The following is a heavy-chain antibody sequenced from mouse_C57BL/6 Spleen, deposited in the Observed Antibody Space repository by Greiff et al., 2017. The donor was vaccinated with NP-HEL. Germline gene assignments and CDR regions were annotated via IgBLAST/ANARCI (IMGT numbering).Heavy chain of an antibody. CDR1: GYTFTDHT. J-gene: IGHJ4*01. CDR3: ARWLRRLRDYAMDY. D-gene: IGHD2-2*01. Sequence: VQLQQSDAELVKPGASVKISCKVSGYTFTDHTIHWMKQRPEQGLEWIGYIYPRDGSTKYNEKFKGKATLTADKSAITAYMQLNSLTSEDSAVYFCARWLRRLRDYAMDYWGQGTSVTVSS. CDR2: IYPRDGST. V-gene: IGHV1-78*01.